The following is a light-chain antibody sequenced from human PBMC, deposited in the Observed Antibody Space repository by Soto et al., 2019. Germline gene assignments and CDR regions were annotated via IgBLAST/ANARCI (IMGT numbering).Light chain of an antibody. V-gene: IGLV2-8*01. CDR1: SSDVGAYNY. CDR3: SSYAGTNNLLYV. CDR2: EVS. Sequence: QSVLTQPPSASGSPGQSVTTSCSGTSSDVGAYNYVSWYQQHPGKAPRLLIYEVSQRPSGVPDRFSGSKSANTASLTVSGLQPEDEADYYCSSYAGTNNLLYVFGTGTKVT. J-gene: IGLJ1*01.